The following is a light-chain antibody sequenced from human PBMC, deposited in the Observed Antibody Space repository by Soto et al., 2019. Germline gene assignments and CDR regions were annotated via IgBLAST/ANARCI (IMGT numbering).Light chain of an antibody. V-gene: IGKV3-15*01. CDR2: GAS. J-gene: IGKJ4*01. CDR3: QQYSNWPLT. Sequence: EIVLTQSPATLSVSPGERATLSCRASQTVYNNLAWYQQQPGQPPRLLIYGASARATGIPARFSGSGSGTDFTLTISSLQSEDFAVYYCQQYSNWPLTFGGGTKVEIK. CDR1: QTVYNN.